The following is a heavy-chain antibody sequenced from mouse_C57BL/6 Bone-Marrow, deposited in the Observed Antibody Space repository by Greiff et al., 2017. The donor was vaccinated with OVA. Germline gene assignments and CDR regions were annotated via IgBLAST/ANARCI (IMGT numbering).Heavy chain of an antibody. J-gene: IGHJ3*01. CDR2: ISDGGSYT. CDR3: AGLRGFAY. D-gene: IGHD2-4*01. V-gene: IGHV5-4*01. Sequence: EVQVVESGGGLVKPGGSLKLSCAASGFTFSSYAMSWVRQTPEKRLEWVATISDGGSYTYYPDNVKGRFTISRDNAKNNLYLQMSHLKSEDTAMYYCAGLRGFAYWGQGTLVTVSA. CDR1: GFTFSSYA.